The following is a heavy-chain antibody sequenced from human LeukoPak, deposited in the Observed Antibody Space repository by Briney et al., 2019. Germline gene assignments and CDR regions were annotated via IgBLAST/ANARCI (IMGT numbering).Heavy chain of an antibody. CDR2: IYYSGST. D-gene: IGHD2-2*01. J-gene: IGHJ1*01. CDR1: GRSISSYY. CDR3: ARGEYQLLLGEYFQH. Sequence: SETLSLTCTVSGRSISSYYWSWIRHPPGKGREWIGYIYYSGSTNYNPSLTSRVTISVDTSKNQFSLKLSSVTAADTAVYYCARGEYQLLLGEYFQHWGQGTLVTVSS. V-gene: IGHV4-59*01.